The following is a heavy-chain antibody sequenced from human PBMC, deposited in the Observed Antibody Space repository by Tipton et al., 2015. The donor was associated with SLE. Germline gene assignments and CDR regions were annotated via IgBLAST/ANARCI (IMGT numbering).Heavy chain of an antibody. CDR3: ARGPNWGLDDAFDI. V-gene: IGHV4-28*03. D-gene: IGHD7-27*01. CDR2: ITYSGHT. J-gene: IGHJ3*02. CDR1: VYSISSSHW. Sequence: TLSLNCNGSVYSISSSHWWGWIRQTPGEGLERIGHITYSGHTLYNPALQSRVTISVDKPKNQFSLKLTSVTAADTAVYFCARGPNWGLDDAFDIWGQGKMVSVSS.